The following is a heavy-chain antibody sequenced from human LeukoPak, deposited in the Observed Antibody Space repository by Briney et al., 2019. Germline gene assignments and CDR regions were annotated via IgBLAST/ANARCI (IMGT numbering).Heavy chain of an antibody. J-gene: IGHJ4*02. CDR2: IGGSSFRT. CDR3: AKAVVIVPTATPFDY. CDR1: GFTFSSYA. D-gene: IGHD2-2*01. Sequence: GGSLRLSCAPSGFTFSSYAMSWVRQAPGKGLEWVSTIGGSSFRTYYADSVKGRITISRDNSKNTLYQQMDSLRAEDTAVYYCAKAVVIVPTATPFDYWGQGTLVTVSS. V-gene: IGHV3-23*01.